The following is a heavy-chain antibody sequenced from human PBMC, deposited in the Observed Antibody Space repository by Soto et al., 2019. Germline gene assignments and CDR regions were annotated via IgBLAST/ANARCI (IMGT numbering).Heavy chain of an antibody. V-gene: IGHV1-2*04. CDR1: GYTFTGYY. D-gene: IGHD6-13*01. J-gene: IGHJ6*03. CDR3: AREGAAAGFYYYYMDV. Sequence: QVQLVQSGAEVKKPGASVKVSCKASGYTFTGYYVHWVRQAPGQGLEWMGWSNPNSGDTNYAQNFQGWVTMTRDTSISTAYMELRRLRSDDTAVYFCAREGAAAGFYYYYMDVWGRGTTVTVSS. CDR2: SNPNSGDT.